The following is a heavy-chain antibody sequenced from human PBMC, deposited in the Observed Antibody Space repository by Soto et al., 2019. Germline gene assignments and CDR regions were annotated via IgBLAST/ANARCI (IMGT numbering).Heavy chain of an antibody. D-gene: IGHD4-4*01. CDR1: GGSFSGYY. J-gene: IGHJ6*02. CDR2: INHSGST. V-gene: IGHV4-34*01. Sequence: QVQLQQWGAGLLKPSETLSLTCAVYGGSFSGYYWSWIRQPPGKELEWIGEINHSGSTNYNPSLKSRVTISVDTSKNQFSLKLSSVTAADTAVYYCARVYCGLTVTPYYYYYGMDVWGQGTTVTVSS. CDR3: ARVYCGLTVTPYYYYYGMDV.